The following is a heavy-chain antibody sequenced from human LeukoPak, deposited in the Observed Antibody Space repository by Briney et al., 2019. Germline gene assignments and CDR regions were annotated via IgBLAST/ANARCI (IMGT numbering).Heavy chain of an antibody. Sequence: GGSLRLSCAASGFSFSTYGMHWVRQAPGKGLEWVAFIRYDGRTKYYGDSVKGRFTISRDNSKNTLYLQMNSLRTEDTAIYHCAKFLYDYGDYSWFDPWGQGTLVTVSS. CDR1: GFSFSTYG. D-gene: IGHD4-17*01. CDR3: AKFLYDYGDYSWFDP. J-gene: IGHJ5*02. CDR2: IRYDGRTK. V-gene: IGHV3-30*02.